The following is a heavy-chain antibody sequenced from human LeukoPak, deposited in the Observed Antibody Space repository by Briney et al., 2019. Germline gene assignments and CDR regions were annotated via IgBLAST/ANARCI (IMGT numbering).Heavy chain of an antibody. Sequence: GASVKVSCKASGYTFTSYYMHWVRQAPGQGLVWMGVINPSGGSTSYAQKFQGRVTMTRDTATSTVYMELSSLRSEDTAIYYCARDPDNGDYPAEATSGMDVWGQGTTVTVSS. D-gene: IGHD4-17*01. CDR1: GYTFTSYY. V-gene: IGHV1-46*01. CDR3: ARDPDNGDYPAEATSGMDV. CDR2: INPSGGST. J-gene: IGHJ6*02.